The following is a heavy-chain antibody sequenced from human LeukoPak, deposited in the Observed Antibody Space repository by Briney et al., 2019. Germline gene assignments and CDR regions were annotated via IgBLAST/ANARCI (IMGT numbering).Heavy chain of an antibody. CDR2: ISAYNGNT. D-gene: IGHD3-22*01. J-gene: IGHJ4*02. V-gene: IGHV1-18*01. CDR3: ARGSPPRVYYDRSGYYSYYFDY. CDR1: GYTFTSYG. Sequence: GASVKVSCKASGYTFTSYGINWVRQAPGQGLEWMGWISAYNGNTNYAQKLQGRVTMTTDTSTSTAYMELRSLRSDDTAVYYCARGSPPRVYYDRSGYYSYYFDYWGQGTLVTVSS.